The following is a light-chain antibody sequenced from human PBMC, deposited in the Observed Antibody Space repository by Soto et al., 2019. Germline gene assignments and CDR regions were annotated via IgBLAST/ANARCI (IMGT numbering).Light chain of an antibody. CDR3: QQHNDWPT. Sequence: DIQMTQSPSTLSASVGDRVTITCRASQSISSWLAWYQQKPGKAPKLLIFKASTLGGGVPSRFSGSGSGTEFTLTISSVESEDFAIYYCQQHNDWPTFGQGTRLEIK. V-gene: IGKV1-5*03. CDR1: QSISSW. CDR2: KAS. J-gene: IGKJ5*01.